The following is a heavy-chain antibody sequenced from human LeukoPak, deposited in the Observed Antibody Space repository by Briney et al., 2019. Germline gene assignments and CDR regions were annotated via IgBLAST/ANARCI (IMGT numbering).Heavy chain of an antibody. J-gene: IGHJ4*02. CDR3: ARRDPPTVLAFDY. CDR1: GFDFTTDW. Sequence: GESLQISCRFSGFDFTTDWIGWVRLMTGKGLEWMGIIFPDDSDTRYSPSFQGHVTLSADKSTSTAYMQWSSLQASETAIYTCARRDPPTVLAFDYWGQGNRDTVSS. CDR2: IFPDDSDT. V-gene: IGHV5-51*01. D-gene: IGHD4-17*01.